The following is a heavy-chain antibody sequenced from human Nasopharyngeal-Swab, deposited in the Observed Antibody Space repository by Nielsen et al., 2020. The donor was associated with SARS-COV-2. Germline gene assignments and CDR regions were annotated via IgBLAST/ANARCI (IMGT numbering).Heavy chain of an antibody. J-gene: IGHJ4*02. D-gene: IGHD2-15*01. CDR3: ARRVGYCSGGSCYFDY. CDR2: IYPGDSDT. Sequence: GESLKISCKGSGYSFTSYWIGWVRQMPGKGLEWMGIIYPGDSDTRYSPSFQGQVTLSADKSISTAYLQWSSLKASDTAMYYCARRVGYCSGGSCYFDYWGQGTLVTVSS. V-gene: IGHV5-51*01. CDR1: GYSFTSYW.